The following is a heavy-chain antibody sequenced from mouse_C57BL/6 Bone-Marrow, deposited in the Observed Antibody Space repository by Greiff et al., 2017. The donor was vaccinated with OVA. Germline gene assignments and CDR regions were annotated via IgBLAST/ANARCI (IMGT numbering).Heavy chain of an antibody. Sequence: QVQLQQSGAELVKPGASVKLSCKASGYTFTEYTIHWVKQRSGQGLEWIGWFYPGSGSIKYNEKFKDKATLTADKSSSTVYMELSRMTSEDSAVYFFAGTEGADGSSACLAYWGQGLWSLSLQ. CDR3: AGTEGADGSSACLAY. CDR1: GYTFTEYT. D-gene: IGHD2-3*01. CDR2: FYPGSGSI. V-gene: IGHV1-62-2*01. J-gene: IGHJ3*01.